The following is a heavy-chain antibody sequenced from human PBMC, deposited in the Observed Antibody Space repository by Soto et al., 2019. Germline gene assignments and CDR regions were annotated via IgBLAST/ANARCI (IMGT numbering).Heavy chain of an antibody. CDR1: GGSISSSSYY. CDR3: ARGQGGYSYPNWFDP. V-gene: IGHV4-39*01. Sequence: SETLSLTCTVSGGSISSSSYYWGWIRQPPGKGLEWIGSIYYSGSTYYNPSLKSRVTISVDTSKNQFSLKLSSVTAADTAVYYCARGQGGYSYPNWFDPWGQGTLVTVSS. J-gene: IGHJ5*02. CDR2: IYYSGST. D-gene: IGHD5-18*01.